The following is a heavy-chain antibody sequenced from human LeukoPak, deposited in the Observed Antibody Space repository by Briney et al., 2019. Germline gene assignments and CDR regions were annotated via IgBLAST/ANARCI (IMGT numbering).Heavy chain of an antibody. J-gene: IGHJ3*02. CDR3: AAQAENIAVAGTNDAFDI. CDR2: IFASGSP. Sequence: SETLSLTCTVSGYSISSGYYWGWIRQPPGKGLEWIGRIFASGSPHYNPSLKSRVAISVDTSKNQFSLKLSSVTAADTAVYYCAAQAENIAVAGTNDAFDIWGQGTMVTVSS. D-gene: IGHD6-19*01. V-gene: IGHV4-38-2*02. CDR1: GYSISSGYY.